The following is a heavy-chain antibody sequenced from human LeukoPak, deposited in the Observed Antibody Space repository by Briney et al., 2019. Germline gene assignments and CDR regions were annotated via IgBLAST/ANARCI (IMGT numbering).Heavy chain of an antibody. CDR2: IYYSGST. CDR1: GGSISSYY. Sequence: SETLSLTCTVSGGSISSYYWSWIRQPPGKGLEWIGYIYYSGSTNYNPSLKSRVTISLDTSKNQFSLKLSSVTAADTAVYYCARGPRIAAARYYFDYWGQGTLVTVSS. V-gene: IGHV4-59*08. J-gene: IGHJ4*02. D-gene: IGHD6-13*01. CDR3: ARGPRIAAARYYFDY.